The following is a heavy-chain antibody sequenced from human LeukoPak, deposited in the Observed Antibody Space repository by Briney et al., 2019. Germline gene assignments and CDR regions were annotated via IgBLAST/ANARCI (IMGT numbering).Heavy chain of an antibody. CDR1: GFTFSSYA. CDR3: AKLLPPGKVVEYQDY. CDR2: ISGSGGST. Sequence: PGGSLRLSCAASGFTFSSYAMSWVRQAPGKGLEWVSAISGSGGSTYYADSVKGRFTISRDNSKNTLYLQMNSLRAEDTAVCYCAKLLPPGKVVEYQDYWGQGTLVTVSS. D-gene: IGHD3-22*01. V-gene: IGHV3-23*01. J-gene: IGHJ4*02.